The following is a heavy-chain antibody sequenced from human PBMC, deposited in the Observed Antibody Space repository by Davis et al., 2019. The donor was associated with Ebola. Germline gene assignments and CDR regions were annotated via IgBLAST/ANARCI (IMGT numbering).Heavy chain of an antibody. V-gene: IGHV3-30*03. CDR3: TIGANKSPKFYYYYGMDV. D-gene: IGHD2-15*01. J-gene: IGHJ6*02. CDR1: GFTFSSYS. CDR2: ISYDGSNK. Sequence: GESLKISCAASGFTFSSYSMHWVRQAPGKGLEWVAVISYDGSNKYYADSVKGRFTISRDNAKNTAYLQMNSLKTEDTAVYYCTIGANKSPKFYYYYGMDVWGQGTTVTVSS.